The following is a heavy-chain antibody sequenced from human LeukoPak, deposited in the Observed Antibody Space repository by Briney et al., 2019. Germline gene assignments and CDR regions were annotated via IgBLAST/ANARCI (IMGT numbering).Heavy chain of an antibody. Sequence: GESLKISCKGPGYSFTNYWIGWVHQMPGKGLEWMGIIYPGGSDTRYSPSFQGQVTVSADKSITTAYLQWSNLTASDTAMYYCAREGASFGFDYWGQGTLVTVSS. J-gene: IGHJ4*02. CDR2: IYPGGSDT. D-gene: IGHD3-16*01. CDR3: AREGASFGFDY. V-gene: IGHV5-51*07. CDR1: GYSFTNYW.